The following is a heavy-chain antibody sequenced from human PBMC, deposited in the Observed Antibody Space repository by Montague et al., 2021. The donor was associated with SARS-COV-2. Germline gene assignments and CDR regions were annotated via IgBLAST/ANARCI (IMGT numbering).Heavy chain of an antibody. D-gene: IGHD3-3*01. V-gene: IGHV4-39*07. Sequence: SETLSLTCSVSGDSINNNYYYWGWIRQPPGKGLESIGSIYYSGSTYYNPSPKSRVTISVDTSKNQFSLKLSSVTAADTAVYYCAKDPHYDFWSGYYFDYWGQGTLVTVSS. CDR3: AKDPHYDFWSGYYFDY. J-gene: IGHJ4*02. CDR1: GDSINNNYYY. CDR2: IYYSGST.